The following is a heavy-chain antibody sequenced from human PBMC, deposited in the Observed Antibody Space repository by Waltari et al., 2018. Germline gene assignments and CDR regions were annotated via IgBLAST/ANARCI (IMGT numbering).Heavy chain of an antibody. Sequence: QVQLQQWGAGLLKPSETLSLTCGVYGGSFNGSYLIWIRPPPWKGLEWIGEINHSGSTNYNPSLKSRVTISVDTSKNQFSLKLSSVTAADTAVYYCARRGSSGWYLNWFDPWGQGTLVTVSS. CDR3: ARRGSSGWYLNWFDP. D-gene: IGHD6-19*01. J-gene: IGHJ5*02. CDR1: GGSFNGSY. V-gene: IGHV4-34*01. CDR2: INHSGST.